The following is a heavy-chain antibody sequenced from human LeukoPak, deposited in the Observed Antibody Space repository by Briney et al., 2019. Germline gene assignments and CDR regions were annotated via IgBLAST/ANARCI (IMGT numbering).Heavy chain of an antibody. CDR2: INHSGST. D-gene: IGHD3-9*01. V-gene: IGHV4-34*01. CDR3: ASGVLRYFDWHFGFDP. Sequence: SETLSLTCAVYGGSFSGYYWSWIRQPPGKGLEWIGEINHSGSTNYNPSLKSRVTISVDTSKNQFSLKLSSVTAADTAVYYCASGVLRYFDWHFGFDPWGQGTLVTVSS. J-gene: IGHJ5*02. CDR1: GGSFSGYY.